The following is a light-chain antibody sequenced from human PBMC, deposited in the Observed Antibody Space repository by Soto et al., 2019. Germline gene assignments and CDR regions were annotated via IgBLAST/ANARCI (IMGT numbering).Light chain of an antibody. V-gene: IGKV3-15*01. Sequence: EIVLTQSPATLSVSPGERATLSCRASQSVSSNLAWYQQKPGQAPRRLIYGASTRAPGIPARFSGSGSGTEFTLTISSLQSEDFAVYYCQHYNNLPLTFGGGAKVEIK. CDR1: QSVSSN. CDR2: GAS. CDR3: QHYNNLPLT. J-gene: IGKJ4*01.